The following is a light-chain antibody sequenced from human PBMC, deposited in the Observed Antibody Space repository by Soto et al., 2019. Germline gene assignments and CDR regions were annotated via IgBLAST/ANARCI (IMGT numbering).Light chain of an antibody. CDR2: EVS. V-gene: IGLV2-8*01. CDR1: SSDVGGYNY. Sequence: QSALTQPPSASGSPGQSVTISCTGTSSDVGGYNYVSWYQQHPGKAPKLMIYEVSKRPSGVPDRFSGSKSGNTASLTVSGLQAEDEADYYCSSYAGSNNVVFGGVTKVTV. J-gene: IGLJ2*01. CDR3: SSYAGSNNVV.